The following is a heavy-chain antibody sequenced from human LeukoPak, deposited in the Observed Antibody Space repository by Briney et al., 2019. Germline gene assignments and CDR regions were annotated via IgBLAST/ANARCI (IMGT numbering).Heavy chain of an antibody. CDR3: ARQGEYYDFWSGYKKHYYYYYTDV. J-gene: IGHJ6*03. V-gene: IGHV1-69*13. CDR1: GGTFSSYA. Sequence: SVKVSCKASGGTFSSYAISWVRQAPGQGLEWMGGIIPIFGTANYAQKFQGRVTITADESTSTAYMELSSLRSEDTAVYYCARQGEYYDFWSGYKKHYYYYYTDVWGKGTTVTVSS. D-gene: IGHD3-3*01. CDR2: IIPIFGTA.